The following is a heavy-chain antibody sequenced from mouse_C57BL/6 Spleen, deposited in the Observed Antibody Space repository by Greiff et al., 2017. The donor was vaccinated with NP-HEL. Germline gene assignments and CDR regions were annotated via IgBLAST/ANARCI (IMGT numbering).Heavy chain of an antibody. Sequence: VQLQQSGAELVRPGASVTLSCKASGYTFTDYEMHWVKQTPVHGLEWIGAIDPETGGTAYNQKFKGKAILTADKSSSTAYMELRSLTSEDSAVYYGTSRSGLRSFDYWGQGTTLTVSS. D-gene: IGHD1-1*01. V-gene: IGHV1-15*01. CDR2: IDPETGGT. J-gene: IGHJ2*01. CDR3: TSRSGLRSFDY. CDR1: GYTFTDYE.